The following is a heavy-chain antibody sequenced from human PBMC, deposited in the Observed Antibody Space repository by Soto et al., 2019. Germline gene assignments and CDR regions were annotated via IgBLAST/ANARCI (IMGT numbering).Heavy chain of an antibody. J-gene: IGHJ4*02. CDR3: VNWVGGERHFDY. D-gene: IGHD3-16*01. CDR2: IIPVFDTT. CDR1: GSTFGTYA. Sequence: QVQLVQSGAEVRKPGSSVKVSCKASGSTFGTYAFSWVRQAPGQGLEWLGGIIPVFDTTQYAQKFQGRVTITADESTSTAYMELSTLRSEETAVYYCVNWVGGERHFDYWGQGTLVTVSS. V-gene: IGHV1-69*01.